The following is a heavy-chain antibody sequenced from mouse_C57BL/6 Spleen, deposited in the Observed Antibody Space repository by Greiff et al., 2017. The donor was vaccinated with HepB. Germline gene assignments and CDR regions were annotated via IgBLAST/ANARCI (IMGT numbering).Heavy chain of an antibody. CDR2: INPSSGYT. CDR1: GYTFTSYT. J-gene: IGHJ1*03. D-gene: IGHD3-3*01. CDR3: ARRGTGGYFDV. V-gene: IGHV1-4*01. Sequence: VQLVESGAELARPGASVKMSCKASGYTFTSYTMHWVKQRPGQGLEWIGYINPSSGYTKYNQKFKDKATLTADKSSSTAYMQLSSLTSEDSAVYYCARRGTGGYFDVWGTGTTVTVSS.